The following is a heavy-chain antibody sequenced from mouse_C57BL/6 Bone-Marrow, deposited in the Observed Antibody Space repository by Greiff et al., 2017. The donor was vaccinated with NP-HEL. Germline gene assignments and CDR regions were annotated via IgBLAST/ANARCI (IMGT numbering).Heavy chain of an antibody. CDR2: IDPSDSYT. Sequence: QVQLKQPGAELVMPGASVKLSCKASGYTFTSYWMHWVKQRPGQGLEWIGEIDPSDSYTNYNQKFKGKSTLTVDKSSSTAYMQLSSLTSEDSAVYYCARRGHWYFDVWGTGTTVTVSS. CDR1: GYTFTSYW. J-gene: IGHJ1*03. CDR3: ARRGHWYFDV. V-gene: IGHV1-69*01.